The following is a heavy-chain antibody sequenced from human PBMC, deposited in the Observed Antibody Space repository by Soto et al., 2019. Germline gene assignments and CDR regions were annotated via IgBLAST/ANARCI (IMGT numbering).Heavy chain of an antibody. CDR2: IYHSGST. V-gene: IGHV4-38-2*01. Sequence: LSETLSLTCAVSGYPISSGYYWGWIRQPPGKGLQWIGSIYHSGSTYYNPSLKSRVPISVDTSKNQFSLKLSSLTDEDTAVYYCARAREPEYSSAIFFDIWGQGALVTVSS. CDR1: GYPISSGYY. CDR3: ARAREPEYSSAIFFDI. J-gene: IGHJ4*02. D-gene: IGHD5-18*01.